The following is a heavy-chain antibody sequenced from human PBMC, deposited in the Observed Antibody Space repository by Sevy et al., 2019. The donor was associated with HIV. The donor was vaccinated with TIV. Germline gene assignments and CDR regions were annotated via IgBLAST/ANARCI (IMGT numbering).Heavy chain of an antibody. CDR2: ISWNSGSI. V-gene: IGHV3-9*01. CDR3: AKGRQLLVRAGGMDV. J-gene: IGHJ6*02. D-gene: IGHD6-19*01. CDR1: GFTFDDYA. Sequence: GGSLRLSCAASGFTFDDYAMHWVRQAPGKGLEWVSGISWNSGSIGYADSVKGRFTISRDNAKNSLYLRMNSLRAEDTALYYCAKGRQLLVRAGGMDVWGQGTTVTVSS.